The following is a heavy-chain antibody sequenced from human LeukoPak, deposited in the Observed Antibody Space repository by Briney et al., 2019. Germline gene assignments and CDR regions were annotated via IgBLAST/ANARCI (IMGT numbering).Heavy chain of an antibody. CDR3: ARAGRYFDWLLYYFDY. D-gene: IGHD3-9*01. CDR2: INPNSGGT. V-gene: IGHV1-2*02. Sequence: ASVKVSCKASGYTFTGYYMHRVRQAPGQGLEWMGWINPNSGGTNYAQKFQGRVTMTRDTSISTAYMELSRLRSDDTAVYYCARAGRYFDWLLYYFDYWGQGTLVTVSS. CDR1: GYTFTGYY. J-gene: IGHJ4*02.